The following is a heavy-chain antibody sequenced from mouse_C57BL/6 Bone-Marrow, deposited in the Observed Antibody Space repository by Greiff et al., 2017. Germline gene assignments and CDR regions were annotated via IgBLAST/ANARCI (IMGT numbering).Heavy chain of an antibody. V-gene: IGHV1-64*01. Sequence: QVQLQQPGAELVKPGASVKLSCKASGYTFTSYWMHWVKQRPGQGLEWIGMIHPNSGSTNYTAQFKSKATLTVDKYSSTAYMQLSSLASEDSAVYYCAGCPSYYCGSTLHFPYWYFDVWGTGTTVTVSS. J-gene: IGHJ1*03. CDR3: AGCPSYYCGSTLHFPYWYFDV. D-gene: IGHD1-1*01. CDR1: GYTFTSYW. CDR2: IHPNSGST.